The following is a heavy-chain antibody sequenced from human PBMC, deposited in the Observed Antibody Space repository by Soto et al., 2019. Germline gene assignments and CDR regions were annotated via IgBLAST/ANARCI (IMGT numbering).Heavy chain of an antibody. J-gene: IGHJ4*02. CDR2: ISGSGGRS. Sequence: GGSLRLSSAASGVNFSNYAMTWVRQGPGKGLEWVSGISGSGGRSYYADSVKGRFTISRDNSKSTLYLQMNSLRAEDTAVYYCAKAYFVWSSEQPYYFDYWGQGTLVTVSS. D-gene: IGHD3-16*01. CDR3: AKAYFVWSSEQPYYFDY. V-gene: IGHV3-23*01. CDR1: GVNFSNYA.